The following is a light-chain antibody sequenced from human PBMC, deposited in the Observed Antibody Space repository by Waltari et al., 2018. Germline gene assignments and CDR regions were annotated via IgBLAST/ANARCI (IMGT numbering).Light chain of an antibody. V-gene: IGLV2-14*01. CDR1: SNDVGGYNS. Sequence: QSAPTQPASVSGSPGQSVTIFCAGTSNDVGGYNSVSWYQEHPGQAPRVIIYDVSDRPSGVSDRFSGSKSGDTASLTLSGLQAEDEADYYCSSQSSNDVVLFGGGTKLTVL. CDR3: SSQSSNDVVL. J-gene: IGLJ2*01. CDR2: DVS.